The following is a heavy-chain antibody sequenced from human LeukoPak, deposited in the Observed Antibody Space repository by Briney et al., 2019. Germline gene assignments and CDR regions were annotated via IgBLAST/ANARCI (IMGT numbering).Heavy chain of an antibody. CDR1: GFTFSSYS. CDR3: ARSPPLRRYFDC. Sequence: PGGSLRLSXAASGFTFSSYSMNWVRQAPGKGLEWLSSISSSSSYIYYADSVKGRFTISRDNAKNSLYLQMNSLRAEDTAVYYCARSPPLRRYFDCWGQGTLVTVSS. V-gene: IGHV3-21*01. J-gene: IGHJ4*02. D-gene: IGHD3-9*01. CDR2: ISSSSSYI.